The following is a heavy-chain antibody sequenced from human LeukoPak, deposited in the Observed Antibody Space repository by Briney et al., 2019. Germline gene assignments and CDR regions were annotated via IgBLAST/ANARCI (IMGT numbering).Heavy chain of an antibody. V-gene: IGHV3-23*01. CDR3: AKIDSGSYDY. J-gene: IGHJ4*02. Sequence: GGSLRLSCAASGFTFSSYDMSWVHQAPGKGLEWVSAISGGGGSGSYAYYADSVKGRFTISRDNSKNTLYLQMNSLRAEDTAVYYCAKIDSGSYDYWGQGTLVTVSS. D-gene: IGHD3-10*01. CDR2: ISGGGGSGSYA. CDR1: GFTFSSYD.